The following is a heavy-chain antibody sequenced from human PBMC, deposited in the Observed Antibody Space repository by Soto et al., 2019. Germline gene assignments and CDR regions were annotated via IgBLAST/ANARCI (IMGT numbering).Heavy chain of an antibody. CDR1: GFTFSSYW. V-gene: IGHV3-7*03. CDR2: IKQDGSEK. D-gene: IGHD6-19*01. Sequence: GGSLRLSCAASGFTFSSYWMSWVRQAPGKGLEWVANIKQDGSEKYYVDSVKGRFTISRDNAKNSLYLQMNSLRAEDTAVYYCARESAVAEGEHFDYWGQGTLVTVSS. CDR3: ARESAVAEGEHFDY. J-gene: IGHJ4*02.